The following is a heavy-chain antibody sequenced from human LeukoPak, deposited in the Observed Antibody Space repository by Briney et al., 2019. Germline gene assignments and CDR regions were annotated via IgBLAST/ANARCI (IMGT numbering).Heavy chain of an antibody. Sequence: GESLKISCKGSGYSFTTYWIGWVRPMPGKGLEWMGIIYPGDSDTRYSPSFQGQVTISADKSISTAYLQWSSLKASDTAMYYCARTNAHYGSGSSGAFDIWGQGTMVTVSS. D-gene: IGHD3-10*01. V-gene: IGHV5-51*01. CDR3: ARTNAHYGSGSSGAFDI. CDR1: GYSFTTYW. J-gene: IGHJ3*02. CDR2: IYPGDSDT.